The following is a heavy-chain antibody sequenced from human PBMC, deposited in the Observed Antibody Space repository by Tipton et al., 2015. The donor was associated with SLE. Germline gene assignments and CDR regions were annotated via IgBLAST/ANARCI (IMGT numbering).Heavy chain of an antibody. J-gene: IGHJ5*02. D-gene: IGHD6-19*01. V-gene: IGHV1-2*02. CDR2: INPNSGGT. Sequence: QLVQSGAEVKKPGASVKVSCKASGYTFTGYYMHWVRQAPGQGLEWMGWINPNSGGTNYAQKFQGRVTMTRDTSISTAYMELSRLRSDDTAVYYCARGPFSSGWPGWFDPWGQGTLVTVSS. CDR1: GYTFTGYY. CDR3: ARGPFSSGWPGWFDP.